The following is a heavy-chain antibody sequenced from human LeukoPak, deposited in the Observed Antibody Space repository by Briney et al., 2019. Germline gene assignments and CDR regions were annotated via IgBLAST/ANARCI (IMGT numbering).Heavy chain of an antibody. Sequence: GGSLRLSCAASGFTVSSIHMVWVRQAPGKGLEWVSVTYTGGNSYYADSVKGRFTISRDNSKNTLYLQMNSLRAEDTAVYYCARESTSKYVDWGQGTLVTVSS. CDR2: TYTGGNS. CDR3: ARESTSKYVD. J-gene: IGHJ4*02. V-gene: IGHV3-53*01. CDR1: GFTVSSIH. D-gene: IGHD2-15*01.